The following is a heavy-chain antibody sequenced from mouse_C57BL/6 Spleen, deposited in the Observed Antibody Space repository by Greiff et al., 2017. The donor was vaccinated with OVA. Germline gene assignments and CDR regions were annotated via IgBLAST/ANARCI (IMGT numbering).Heavy chain of an antibody. CDR2: INPNYGTT. V-gene: IGHV1-39*01. J-gene: IGHJ4*01. CDR1: GYSFTDYN. D-gene: IGHD1-1*01. CDR3: ARRDYYGSSSYYAMDY. Sequence: EVQGVESGPELVKPGASVKISCKASGYSFTDYNMNWVKQSNGKSLEWIGVINPNYGTTSYNQKFKDKATLTVDQSSSTAYMQLNSLTSEDSAVYYCARRDYYGSSSYYAMDYWGQGTSVTVSS.